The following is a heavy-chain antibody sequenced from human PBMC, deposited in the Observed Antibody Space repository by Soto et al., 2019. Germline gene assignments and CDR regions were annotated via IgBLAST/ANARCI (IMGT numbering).Heavy chain of an antibody. V-gene: IGHV3-48*01. Sequence: GGSLRLSCAASGFTFSSYSMNWVRQAPGKGLEWVSYISSSSSTIYYADSVKGRFTISRDNAKNSLYLQMNSLRAEDTAVYYCAREVVVPVFDYWGQGTLVTVSS. J-gene: IGHJ4*02. CDR1: GFTFSSYS. D-gene: IGHD2-2*01. CDR3: AREVVVPVFDY. CDR2: ISSSSSTI.